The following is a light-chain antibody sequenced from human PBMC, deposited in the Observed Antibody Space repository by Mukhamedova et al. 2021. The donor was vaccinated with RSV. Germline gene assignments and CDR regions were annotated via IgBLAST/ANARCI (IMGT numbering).Light chain of an antibody. Sequence: DVHWYQQLPRTAPKLLISGDTNRPSGVPDRFSGSKSGTSASLAITGLQAEDEADYYCQSYDSSLSIYVFGTGTKVTVL. J-gene: IGLJ1*01. CDR1: D. V-gene: IGLV1-40*01. CDR2: GDT. CDR3: QSYDSSLSIYV.